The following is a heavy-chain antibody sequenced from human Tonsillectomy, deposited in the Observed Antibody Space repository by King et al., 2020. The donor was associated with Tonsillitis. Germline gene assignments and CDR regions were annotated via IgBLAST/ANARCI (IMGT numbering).Heavy chain of an antibody. CDR2: IYYSGST. Sequence: VQLQESGPGLVKPSETLSLTCTVSGGSISSYYWSWIRQPPGKGLDWIGYIYYSGSTNYNPSLKSRVTISVDTSKNQFSLKLSTVTAADTAVYYCARGGYSSSWYGYYYYGMDVWGQGTTVTVSS. V-gene: IGHV4-59*01. CDR3: ARGGYSSSWYGYYYYGMDV. J-gene: IGHJ6*02. D-gene: IGHD6-13*01. CDR1: GGSISSYY.